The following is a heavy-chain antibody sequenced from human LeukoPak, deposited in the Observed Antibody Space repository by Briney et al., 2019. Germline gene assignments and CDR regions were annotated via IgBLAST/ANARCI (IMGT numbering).Heavy chain of an antibody. CDR2: ISSRGSSI. Sequence: GGSLRLSCAASGFTFSAYSMNWVRQAPGKGLEWVSYISSRGSSIYYGDSVKGRFTISRDNAKNSLYLQMNSLRVEDTAVYYCARDLVSYYNYYMDVWGKGTTVTVSS. CDR3: ARDLVSYYNYYMDV. CDR1: GFTFSAYS. J-gene: IGHJ6*03. D-gene: IGHD3-16*01. V-gene: IGHV3-48*01.